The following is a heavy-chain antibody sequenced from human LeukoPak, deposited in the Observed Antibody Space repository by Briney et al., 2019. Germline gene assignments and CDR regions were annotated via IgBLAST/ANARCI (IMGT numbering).Heavy chain of an antibody. D-gene: IGHD4-11*01. CDR1: GGSISSGDFY. J-gene: IGHJ6*02. Sequence: SQTLSLTCTVSGGSISSGDFYWGWVRQPPEKCLEYIGYIYHSGITFYNPSLRSRVTVSIDTSKNQFSLKLSSVTAADTAVYYCARDRSTVDYYGLDVWGQGTTVIVSS. CDR3: ARDRSTVDYYGLDV. V-gene: IGHV4-30-4*01. CDR2: IYHSGIT.